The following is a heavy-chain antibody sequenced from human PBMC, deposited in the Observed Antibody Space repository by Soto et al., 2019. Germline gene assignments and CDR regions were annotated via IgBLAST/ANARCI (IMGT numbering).Heavy chain of an antibody. V-gene: IGHV6-1*01. CDR2: TYYRSKWYN. CDR3: ARDAPLFRIAAHREDYYYGMDV. J-gene: IGHJ6*02. D-gene: IGHD6-6*01. CDR1: GDSVSSNSAA. Sequence: SPTLSLTCAISGDSVSSNSAAWNWIRQSPSRGLEWLGRTYYRSKWYNDYAVSVKSRITINPDTSKNQFSLQLNSVTPEDTAVYYCARDAPLFRIAAHREDYYYGMDVWGQGTTVTVSS.